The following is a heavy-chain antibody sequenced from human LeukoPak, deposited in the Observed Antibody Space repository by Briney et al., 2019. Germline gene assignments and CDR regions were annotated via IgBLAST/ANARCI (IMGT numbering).Heavy chain of an antibody. J-gene: IGHJ4*02. CDR1: GFTFSGSA. CDR3: TRLTMVRGLIVYFEY. D-gene: IGHD3-10*01. V-gene: IGHV3-73*01. Sequence: GGSLRLSCAASGFTFSGSAMHWVRQASGKGLEWVGLIRSKANNYATAYAASVTGRFTISRDDSKNTAYLQMNSLKTEDTAVYYCTRLTMVRGLIVYFEYWGQGTLVTVSS. CDR2: IRSKANNYAT.